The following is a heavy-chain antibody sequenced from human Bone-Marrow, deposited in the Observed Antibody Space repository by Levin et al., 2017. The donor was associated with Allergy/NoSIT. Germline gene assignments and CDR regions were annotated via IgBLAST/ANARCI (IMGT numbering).Heavy chain of an antibody. Sequence: AGGSLRLSCAASGFSFSSHWMHWVRQVPGKGLVWIAFINNDGSTATYADSVEGRFTISRDNARKTVSLQLNSLRAEDTAVYYCARGGVGTGIDYWGQGTLVTVSS. CDR3: ARGGVGTGIDY. CDR2: INNDGSTA. D-gene: IGHD1-1*01. J-gene: IGHJ4*02. V-gene: IGHV3-74*03. CDR1: GFSFSSHW.